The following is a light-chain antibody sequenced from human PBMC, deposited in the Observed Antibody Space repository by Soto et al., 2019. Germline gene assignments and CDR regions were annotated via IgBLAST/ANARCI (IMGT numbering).Light chain of an antibody. CDR2: YAS. V-gene: IGKV3-11*01. Sequence: ILLTQSPATLSLSPVERATLSCMASQSVSSYLAWYQQKPGQAPRLLIYYASNRATGIPARFSGSGSGTDFTLTISSLEPEDFAVYYCQQRSNWPPFTFGQGTRLEIK. CDR3: QQRSNWPPFT. CDR1: QSVSSY. J-gene: IGKJ5*01.